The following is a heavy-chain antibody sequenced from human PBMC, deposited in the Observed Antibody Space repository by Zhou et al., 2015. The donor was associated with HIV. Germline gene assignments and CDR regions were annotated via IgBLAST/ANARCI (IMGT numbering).Heavy chain of an antibody. CDR1: GFTFSSFA. Sequence: VQLLESGGGLLQPGGSLTLSCETSGFTFSSFAMSWVRQSPGKGLEWVANIKEDGGEEHYVDSVKGRFTIFRDNAKNSLFLQMNSLRVDDTAVYYCARDRRGYTYGYYYYNMDVWAKGPRSPSP. V-gene: IGHV3-7*01. J-gene: IGHJ6*03. D-gene: IGHD5-18*01. CDR2: IKEDGGEE. CDR3: ARDRRGYTYGYYYYNMDV.